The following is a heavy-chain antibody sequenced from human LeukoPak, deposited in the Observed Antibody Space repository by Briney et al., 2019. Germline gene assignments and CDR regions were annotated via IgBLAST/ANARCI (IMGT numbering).Heavy chain of an antibody. J-gene: IGHJ4*02. CDR3: ARDRYYGSGKLRYFDY. V-gene: IGHV4-59*01. CDR1: GGSISSYY. D-gene: IGHD3-10*01. Sequence: SETLSLTCTVSGGSISSYYWSWIRQPPGKGLKWIGYIYYSGSTNYNPSLKSRVTISVDTSKNQFSLKLSSVTAADTAVYYCARDRYYGSGKLRYFDYWGQGTLVTVSS. CDR2: IYYSGST.